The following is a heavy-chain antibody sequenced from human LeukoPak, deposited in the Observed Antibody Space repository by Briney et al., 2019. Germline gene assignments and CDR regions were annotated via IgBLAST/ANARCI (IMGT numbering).Heavy chain of an antibody. CDR1: GGSLSGYY. Sequence: SETLSLTCAVYGGSLSGYYWSWIRQPPGRGLEWVGEINHSGSTNYNPSLKSRVTISVDTSKNQFSLKLSSVTAADTAVYYCAREAYDSSGYYYYFDYWGQGTLVTVSS. V-gene: IGHV4-34*01. CDR3: AREAYDSSGYYYYFDY. CDR2: INHSGST. J-gene: IGHJ4*02. D-gene: IGHD3-22*01.